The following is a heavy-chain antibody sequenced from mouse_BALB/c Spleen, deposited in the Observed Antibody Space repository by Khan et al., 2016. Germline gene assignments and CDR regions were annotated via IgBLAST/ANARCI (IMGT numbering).Heavy chain of an antibody. Sequence: VQLKESGPGLVKPSQSLSLTCPVTGYSITSDYAWHWIRQFPGNKLEWMGYIRYSGSTSYNPSLKSRISITRDTSKNQFFLQLNSVTTEDTATYYCSSRNWDVDYWGQGTTLTVSS. D-gene: IGHD4-1*02. V-gene: IGHV3-2*02. CDR2: IRYSGST. J-gene: IGHJ2*01. CDR3: SSRNWDVDY. CDR1: GYSITSDYA.